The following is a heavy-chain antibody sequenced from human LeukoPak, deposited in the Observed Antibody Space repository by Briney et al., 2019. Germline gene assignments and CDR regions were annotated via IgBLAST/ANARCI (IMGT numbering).Heavy chain of an antibody. CDR1: GYSFTTYW. D-gene: IGHD6-13*01. V-gene: IGHV3-7*03. J-gene: IGHJ3*02. Sequence: GESLKISCETSGYSFTTYWIGWVRQAPGKGLEWVANIKQDGSEKYYVDSVKGRFTISRDNAKNSLYLQMNSLRAEGTAVYYCARHSSNWSDAFDIWGQGTMVTVSS. CDR3: ARHSSNWSDAFDI. CDR2: IKQDGSEK.